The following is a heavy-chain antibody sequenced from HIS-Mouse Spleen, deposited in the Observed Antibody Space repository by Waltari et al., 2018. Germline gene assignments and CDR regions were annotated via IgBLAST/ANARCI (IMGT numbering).Heavy chain of an antibody. D-gene: IGHD6-19*01. CDR1: GFSLSTSGMC. Sequence: QVTLRESGPALVKPTQTLTLTCTFSGFSLSTSGMCVSWIRQPPGKALEWLARIDWDDDKYYSKSLKTRLTRSKETSKNQVVLKMTNMDPVDTATYYCARIAEGYSSGWYAFDYWGQGTLVTVSS. J-gene: IGHJ4*02. CDR3: ARIAEGYSSGWYAFDY. CDR2: IDWDDDK. V-gene: IGHV2-70*15.